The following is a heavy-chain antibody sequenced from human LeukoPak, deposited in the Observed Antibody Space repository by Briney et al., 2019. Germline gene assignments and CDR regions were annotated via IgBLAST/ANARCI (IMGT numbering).Heavy chain of an antibody. CDR3: ARGSTAAGTGWFDP. V-gene: IGHV1-69*06. CDR1: GGTFSSYA. J-gene: IGHJ5*02. D-gene: IGHD6-13*01. Sequence: GASVKVSCKASGGTFSSYAISWVRQAPGQGLEWMGGIIPIFGTANYAQKFQGRVTITADKSTSTAYMELSSLRSEDTAVHYCARGSTAAGTGWFDPWGQGTLVTVSS. CDR2: IIPIFGTA.